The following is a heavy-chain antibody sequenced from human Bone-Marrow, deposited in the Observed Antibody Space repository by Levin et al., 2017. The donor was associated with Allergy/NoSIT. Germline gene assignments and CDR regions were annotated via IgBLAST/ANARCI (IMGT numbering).Heavy chain of an antibody. CDR2: IWYDGSDK. V-gene: IGHV3-33*06. CDR1: GFTFSDYG. J-gene: IGHJ6*02. Sequence: TGGSLRLSCAASGFTFSDYGMHWVRQAPGKGLEWVALIWYDGSDKYYPDSVKGRFTISRDNSKNTLYLQMNSLRAEDTAVYYCAKSPGIATTGNSYYYGMDVWGQGTTVTVSS. CDR3: AKSPGIATTGNSYYYGMDV. D-gene: IGHD6-13*01.